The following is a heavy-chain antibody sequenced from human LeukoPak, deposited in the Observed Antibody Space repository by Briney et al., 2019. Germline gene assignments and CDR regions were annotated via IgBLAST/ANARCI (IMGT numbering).Heavy chain of an antibody. V-gene: IGHV4-31*03. D-gene: IGHD2-15*01. CDR3: ARVCRGGSCNYFDY. J-gene: IGHJ4*02. Sequence: SQTLSLTCTVSGGSISSGGYYWSWIRQHPGKGLEWIGYIYYSGSTYYKPSLKSRVTISVDTSKNQFSLKLSSVTAADTAVYYCARVCRGGSCNYFDYWGQGTLVTVSS. CDR2: IYYSGST. CDR1: GGSISSGGYY.